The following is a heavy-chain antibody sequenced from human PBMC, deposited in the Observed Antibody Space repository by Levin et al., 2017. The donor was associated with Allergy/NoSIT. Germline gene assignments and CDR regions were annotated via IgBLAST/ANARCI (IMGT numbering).Heavy chain of an antibody. CDR1: GDSISSGGYY. CDR3: ARQRYTSTWNWFDP. CDR2: THYSGST. Sequence: SETLSLTCTVSGDSISSGGYYWSWIRQHPGTGLEWIGYTHYSGSTYYNPSLKSRITISVDTSTNQFSLKLSSVTAADTAVYYCARQRYTSTWNWFDPWGQGTLVTVSS. D-gene: IGHD6-13*01. J-gene: IGHJ5*02. V-gene: IGHV4-31*03.